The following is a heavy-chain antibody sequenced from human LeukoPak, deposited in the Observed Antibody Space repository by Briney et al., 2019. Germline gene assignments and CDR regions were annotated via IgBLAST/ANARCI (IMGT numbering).Heavy chain of an antibody. CDR2: IFNPENT. CDR3: ARFYGGKVFDY. V-gene: IGHV4-59*01. D-gene: IGHD4-23*01. Sequence: PSETLSLTCTVSGASITSYYWSWIRQPPGKGLEWIAYIFNPENTNYNPSLRSRVTISIDRSKNLSSLKVTSVTAADTAVYYCARFYGGKVFDYWGKGTLVTVSS. J-gene: IGHJ4*02. CDR1: GASITSYY.